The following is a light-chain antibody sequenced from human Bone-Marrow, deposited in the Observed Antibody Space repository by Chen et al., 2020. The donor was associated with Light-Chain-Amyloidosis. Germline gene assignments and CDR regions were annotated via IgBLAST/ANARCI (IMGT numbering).Light chain of an antibody. CDR1: QTMNTY. CDR3: QHYHTYPWT. V-gene: IGKV1-5*03. CDR2: KAS. Sequence: DIQMTQSPSTLSPSVGDTVTITCRASQTMNTYLAWYQHIPGKDPKLLIYKASNLQSGVPPRFSGSGSGTEFTLTISSLQPDDFATFFCQHYHTYPWTFGQGTKVEIK. J-gene: IGKJ1*01.